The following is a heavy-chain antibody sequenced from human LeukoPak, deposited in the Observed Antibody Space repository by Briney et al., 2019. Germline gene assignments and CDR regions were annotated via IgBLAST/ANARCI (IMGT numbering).Heavy chain of an antibody. V-gene: IGHV1-69*06. CDR2: IIPIFGTA. CDR3: ARGILGYCTNGVCYHNWFDP. J-gene: IGHJ5*02. Sequence: SVKVSCKASGGTFSSYAISWVRQAPGQGLEWMGGIIPIFGTANYAQKFQGRVTITADKSTSTAYMELSSLRSEDTAVYYCARGILGYCTNGVCYHNWFDPWGQGTLVTVSS. CDR1: GGTFSSYA. D-gene: IGHD2-8*01.